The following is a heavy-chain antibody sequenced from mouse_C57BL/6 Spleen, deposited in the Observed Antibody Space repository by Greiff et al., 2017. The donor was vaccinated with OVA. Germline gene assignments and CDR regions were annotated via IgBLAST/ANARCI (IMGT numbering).Heavy chain of an antibody. V-gene: IGHV1-52*01. CDR3: ARNHYGSSYWYFDV. CDR2: IDPSDSET. CDR1: GYTFTSYW. J-gene: IGHJ1*03. D-gene: IGHD1-1*01. Sequence: QVQLQQPGAELVRPGSSVKLSCKASGYTFTSYWMHWVKQRPIQGLEWIGNIDPSDSETHYNQKFKDKATLTVDKSSSTAYMQLSSLTSEDSAVYYCARNHYGSSYWYFDVGGTGTTVTVSS.